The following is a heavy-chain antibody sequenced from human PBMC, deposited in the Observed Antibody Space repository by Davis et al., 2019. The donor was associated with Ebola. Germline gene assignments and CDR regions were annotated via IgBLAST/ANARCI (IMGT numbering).Heavy chain of an antibody. CDR3: ARQGTTSWDS. Sequence: GGSLRLSCEASGYDFTKYWIGWVRQMPGKGLEWVGIIYPDDSDATYSPSFQGQVTFSVDKSIRTAYLHWNSLKASDTATYYCARQGTTSWDSWGQGTLVTVSS. CDR2: IYPDDSDA. J-gene: IGHJ4*02. D-gene: IGHD2-2*01. CDR1: GYDFTKYW. V-gene: IGHV5-51*01.